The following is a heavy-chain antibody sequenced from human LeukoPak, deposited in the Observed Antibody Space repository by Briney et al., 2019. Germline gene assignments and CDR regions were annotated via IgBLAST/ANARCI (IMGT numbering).Heavy chain of an antibody. D-gene: IGHD2-15*01. J-gene: IGHJ4*02. CDR3: ARFGYVAAVDV. CDR1: AFSFSAYW. Sequence: AGTLRLSSAASAFSFSAYWMTWVRQAPGPGLEWVANINPAGSESYYVDPVKGRFTISRDNAKNLVYLQMNSLRAEDTAVYHCARFGYVAAVDVWGEGTRVSVSS. CDR2: INPAGSES. V-gene: IGHV3-7*01.